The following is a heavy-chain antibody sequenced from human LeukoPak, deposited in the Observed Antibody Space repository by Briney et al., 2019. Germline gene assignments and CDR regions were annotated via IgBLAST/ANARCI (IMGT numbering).Heavy chain of an antibody. D-gene: IGHD3-22*01. CDR1: GYTFTSYG. V-gene: IGHV1-18*01. CDR2: ISAYNGNT. Sequence: ASVKVSCKASGYTFTSYGISWVRQAPGQGLERMGWISAYNGNTNYAQKLQGRVTMTTDISTSTAYMELRSLRSDDTAVYYCARVLYYYDSSGYWVGAFDIWGQGTMVTVSS. J-gene: IGHJ3*02. CDR3: ARVLYYYDSSGYWVGAFDI.